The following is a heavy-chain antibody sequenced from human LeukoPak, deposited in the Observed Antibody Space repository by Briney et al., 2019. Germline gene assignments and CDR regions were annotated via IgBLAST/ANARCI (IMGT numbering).Heavy chain of an antibody. CDR1: GYSFTSYW. CDR3: ARHGPAAGSYYYYYYSMDV. D-gene: IGHD6-13*01. Sequence: GESLKISCKGSGYSFTSYWIGWVRQMPGKGLEWMVIIYPGDSDTRYSPSFQGQVTISADKSISTAYLQWSTLKASDTALYYCARHGPAAGSYYYYYYSMDVWGKGTTVTVSS. CDR2: IYPGDSDT. V-gene: IGHV5-51*01. J-gene: IGHJ6*03.